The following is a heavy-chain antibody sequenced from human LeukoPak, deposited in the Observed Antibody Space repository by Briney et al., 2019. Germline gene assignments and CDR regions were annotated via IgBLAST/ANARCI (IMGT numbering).Heavy chain of an antibody. V-gene: IGHV4-39*01. CDR2: IYYPVRP. D-gene: IGHD3-22*01. J-gene: IGHJ4*02. CDR3: ARLYYYASSGLPL. CDR1: GGSTSSSSYY. Sequence: SETLSLTCTVSGGSTSSSSYYWGWLRQPSGKGLEGIGYIYYPVRPYYKPSIKRGVTISVDTSKNQSSLKLSSVSAADTAVYYCARLYYYASSGLPLWGQGTLVTVSS.